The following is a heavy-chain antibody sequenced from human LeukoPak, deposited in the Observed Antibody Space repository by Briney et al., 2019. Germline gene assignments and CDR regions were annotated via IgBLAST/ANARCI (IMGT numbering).Heavy chain of an antibody. Sequence: PSETLSLTCAVYAVSFSGYYWSWIRQPPGKGLEWIEEINHSGSTNYKSSLKSRVTISVDTSKNQFSLKLSSVTAADTAVYYCARALGSYTGYDHYWFDAWGQGTLVTVSS. CDR2: INHSGST. J-gene: IGHJ5*02. CDR3: ARALGSYTGYDHYWFDA. V-gene: IGHV4-34*01. CDR1: AVSFSGYY. D-gene: IGHD5-12*01.